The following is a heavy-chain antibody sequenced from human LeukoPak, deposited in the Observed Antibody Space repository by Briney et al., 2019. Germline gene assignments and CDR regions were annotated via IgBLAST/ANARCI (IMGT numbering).Heavy chain of an antibody. CDR3: VKGGSSSWYYFDY. Sequence: GGSLRLSCSASGFTFSNYATHWVRQAPGKGLEYVSGINRNGGSTNYAGSVKDRFTISRDNSKNTLYLQMSSLRAEDTAVYYCVKGGSSSWYYFDYWGQGTLVTVSS. J-gene: IGHJ4*02. CDR1: GFTFSNYA. V-gene: IGHV3-64D*06. CDR2: INRNGGST. D-gene: IGHD6-13*01.